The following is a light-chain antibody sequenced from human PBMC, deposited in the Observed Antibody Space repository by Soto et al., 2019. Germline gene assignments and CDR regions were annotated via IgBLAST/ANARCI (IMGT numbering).Light chain of an antibody. Sequence: EIVMTQSPATLSVSPGERATLSCRASQSVATNLAWYQQKPGQAPRLLMYGASTRAPGIPARFSGSGSGTEFTLTVNSLQSEDFALYYCQQYNNWPPEHTVGQGTKLEIK. CDR3: QQYNNWPPEHT. CDR1: QSVATN. CDR2: GAS. V-gene: IGKV3-15*01. J-gene: IGKJ2*01.